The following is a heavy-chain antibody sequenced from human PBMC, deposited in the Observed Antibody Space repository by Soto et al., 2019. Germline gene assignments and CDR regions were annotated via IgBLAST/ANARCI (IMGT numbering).Heavy chain of an antibody. CDR1: GGSISSDNW. Sequence: QVQLQESGPGLVKPSGTLSLTCAVSGGSISSDNWWSWVRQPPGTGLEWIGEIYHSGSTNYNPSLKSRVTISGDKSKNQFSLKLNSVTAADTAVYYCARDLRGSSSWTYWGQGTLVTVSS. V-gene: IGHV4-4*02. CDR2: IYHSGST. CDR3: ARDLRGSSSWTY. J-gene: IGHJ4*02. D-gene: IGHD2-15*01.